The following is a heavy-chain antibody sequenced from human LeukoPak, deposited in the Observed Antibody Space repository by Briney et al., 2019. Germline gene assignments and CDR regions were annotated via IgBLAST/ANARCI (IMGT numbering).Heavy chain of an antibody. V-gene: IGHV3-48*01. J-gene: IGHJ4*02. Sequence: GGSLRLSCAASGFTFTSYTMNWVRQAPGKGLEWVSHIGTGTSTVGYAGSIKGRFTISRDNAKNSVDLQMSSLRVDDSAVYYCVRDKDWGFDSWGQGTLVTVSS. CDR2: IGTGTSTV. D-gene: IGHD7-27*01. CDR1: GFTFTSYT. CDR3: VRDKDWGFDS.